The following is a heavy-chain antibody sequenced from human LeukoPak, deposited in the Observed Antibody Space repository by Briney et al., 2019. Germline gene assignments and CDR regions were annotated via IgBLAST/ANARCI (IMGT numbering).Heavy chain of an antibody. CDR2: ISAYNGNT. Sequence: ASVKVSCKASGYTFTSNGISWVRQAPGQGLEWMGWISAYNGNTNYAQKLQGRVTMTTDTSTSTAYMELRSLRSDDTAVYYCAREPTAHCSSTSCYIRYYYYMDVWGKGTTVTVSS. D-gene: IGHD2-2*02. CDR3: AREPTAHCSSTSCYIRYYYYMDV. J-gene: IGHJ6*03. V-gene: IGHV1-18*01. CDR1: GYTFTSNG.